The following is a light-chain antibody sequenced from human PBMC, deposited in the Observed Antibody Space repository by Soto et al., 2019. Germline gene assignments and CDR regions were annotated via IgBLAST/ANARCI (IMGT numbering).Light chain of an antibody. CDR3: QQYANSPQT. J-gene: IGKJ1*01. Sequence: IVLTQSPDTLPLSPGERATLSFRASHTVDNRYLAWYQQKAGQAPRLLIYDESTRATGVPDRFSGSGYGTDLSLTISRLEPEDFGVYFCQQYANSPQTFGQGSAVEIK. CDR2: DES. V-gene: IGKV3-20*01. CDR1: HTVDNRY.